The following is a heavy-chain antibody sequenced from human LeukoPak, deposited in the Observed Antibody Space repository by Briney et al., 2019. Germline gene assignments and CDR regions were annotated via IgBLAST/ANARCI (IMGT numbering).Heavy chain of an antibody. CDR3: AKDPPDYVWGTPLYFDY. Sequence: GGSLRLSCAASGFTFSSYAMHWVRQAPGKGLEWVALISYDGSNKNYADSVKGRLTISRDISKNTLYLQMNSLRAEDTAVYYCAKDPPDYVWGTPLYFDYWGQGTLVTVSS. D-gene: IGHD3-16*01. V-gene: IGHV3-30*04. J-gene: IGHJ4*02. CDR2: ISYDGSNK. CDR1: GFTFSSYA.